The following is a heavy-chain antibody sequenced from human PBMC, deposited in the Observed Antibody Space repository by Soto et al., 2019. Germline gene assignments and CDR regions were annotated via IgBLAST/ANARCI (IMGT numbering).Heavy chain of an antibody. V-gene: IGHV3-30-3*01. CDR3: ARDKWQQPSAYDF. Sequence: GGSLRLSCAASGFTFSSYAMHWVRQAPGKGLEWVAVISYDGSNKYYADSVKGRFTISRDNSKNTLYLQMNSLRAEDTAVYYCARDKWQQPSAYDFWGQGTLVTVSS. CDR1: GFTFSSYA. J-gene: IGHJ4*02. CDR2: ISYDGSNK. D-gene: IGHD6-13*01.